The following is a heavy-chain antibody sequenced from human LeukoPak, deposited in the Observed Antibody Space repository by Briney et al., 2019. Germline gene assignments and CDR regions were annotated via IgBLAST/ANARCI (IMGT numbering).Heavy chain of an antibody. Sequence: ASVKVSCKASGYTFTSYGISWGRQAPGQGLKWMGWISAYNGNTNYAQKLQGRVTMTTDTSTSTAYMELRSLRSDDTAVYYCARDPQSTVVVVAANFDYWGQGTLVTVSS. V-gene: IGHV1-18*01. D-gene: IGHD2-15*01. CDR1: GYTFTSYG. CDR2: ISAYNGNT. CDR3: ARDPQSTVVVVAANFDY. J-gene: IGHJ4*02.